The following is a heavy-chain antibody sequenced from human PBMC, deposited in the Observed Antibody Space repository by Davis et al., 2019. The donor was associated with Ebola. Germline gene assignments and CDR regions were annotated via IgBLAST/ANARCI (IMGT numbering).Heavy chain of an antibody. Sequence: GESLKISCAASGFVFKNYVMSWVRQAPGKGLEWVSTLGLSADTYYAESVKGRFTISRDNSKNTLHLQMNSLRVEDTAIYYCAKDTTNVWFDVWGQGTMVTVSS. D-gene: IGHD1-26*01. CDR3: AKDTTNVWFDV. J-gene: IGHJ3*01. CDR1: GFVFKNYV. CDR2: LGLSADT. V-gene: IGHV3-23*01.